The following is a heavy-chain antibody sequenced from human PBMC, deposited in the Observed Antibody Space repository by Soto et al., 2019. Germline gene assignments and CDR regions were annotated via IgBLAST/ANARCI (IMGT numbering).Heavy chain of an antibody. D-gene: IGHD5-12*01. Sequence: QVQLQESGPGLVKPSETLSLTCTVSGGSISNYYWSWIRQPPGKGLEWIGYLYYTGFTNYNPSLRSRVTISVDTSKNQFSLKLSSVTAADTAVYYCALGRDGYNYFTYWGQGTLVTVSS. CDR3: ALGRDGYNYFTY. CDR1: GGSISNYY. J-gene: IGHJ4*02. V-gene: IGHV4-59*08. CDR2: LYYTGFT.